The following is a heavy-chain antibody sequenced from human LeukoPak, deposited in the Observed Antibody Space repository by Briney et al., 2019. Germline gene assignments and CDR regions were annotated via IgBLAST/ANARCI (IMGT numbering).Heavy chain of an antibody. CDR3: AKDYLPSARESPSQPFDP. CDR1: GFTFSSYG. CDR2: ISYDGSNK. J-gene: IGHJ5*02. V-gene: IGHV3-30*18. Sequence: GGSLRLSCAASGFTFSSYGMHWVRQAPGKGLEWVAVISYDGSNKYYADSVKGRFTISRDNSKNTLYLQMNSLRAEDTAVYYCAKDYLPSARESPSQPFDPWGQGTLVTVSS.